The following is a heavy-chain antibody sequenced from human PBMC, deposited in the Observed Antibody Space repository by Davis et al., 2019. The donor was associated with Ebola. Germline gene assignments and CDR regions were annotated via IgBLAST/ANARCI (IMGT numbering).Heavy chain of an antibody. CDR1: GFTVSTNF. V-gene: IGHV4-34*01. D-gene: IGHD6-6*01. CDR3: ARGRVIAARGHYYYYYGMDV. J-gene: IGHJ6*02. Sequence: ESLKISCAASGFTVSTNFMSWVRQAPGKGLEWIGEINHSGSTNYNPSLKSRVTISVDTSKNQFSLKLSSVTAADTAVYYCARGRVIAARGHYYYYYGMDVWGQGTTVTVSS. CDR2: INHSGST.